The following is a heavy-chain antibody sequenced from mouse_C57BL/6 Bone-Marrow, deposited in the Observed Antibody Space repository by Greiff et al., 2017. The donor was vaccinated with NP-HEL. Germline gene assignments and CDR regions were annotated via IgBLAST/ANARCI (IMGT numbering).Heavy chain of an antibody. CDR2: IYPSDSET. J-gene: IGHJ1*03. D-gene: IGHD1-1*01. CDR3: ARSKDYYGSSYGYFDV. V-gene: IGHV1-61*01. Sequence: QVQLQQPGAELVRPGSSVKLSCKASGYTFTSYWMDWVKQRPGQGLEWIGNIYPSDSETHYNQKFKDKATLTVDKSSSTAYMQLSSLTSEDSAVYYCARSKDYYGSSYGYFDVWGTGTTVTVSS. CDR1: GYTFTSYW.